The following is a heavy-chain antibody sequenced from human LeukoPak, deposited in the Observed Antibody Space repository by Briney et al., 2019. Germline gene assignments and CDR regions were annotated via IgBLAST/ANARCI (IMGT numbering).Heavy chain of an antibody. J-gene: IGHJ1*01. CDR3: ASYRRLSSGRYYGYFQH. D-gene: IGHD6-19*01. Sequence: SVKVSCKASGGTFSSYAISWVRQAPGQGLEWMGGIIPIFGTANYAQKFQGRVTITADESTSTAYMELSSLRSEDTAVYYCASYRRLSSGRYYGYFQHWGQGTLVTVSS. V-gene: IGHV1-69*01. CDR1: GGTFSSYA. CDR2: IIPIFGTA.